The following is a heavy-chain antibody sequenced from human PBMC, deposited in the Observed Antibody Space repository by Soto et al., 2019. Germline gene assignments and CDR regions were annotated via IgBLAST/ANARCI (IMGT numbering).Heavy chain of an antibody. CDR1: GYTFTSYG. V-gene: IGHV1-3*01. CDR2: IHPGNGNT. Sequence: QVQLVQSGAEVKKPGASVKVSCKASGYTFTSYGMNWVRQAPGRGLEWMGWIHPGNGNTKYSQKFQGRVIIDRDTSASTADMELSSLRSEDTAGYYCARGGYFDSSNYLAYWGLGTLVTVSS. D-gene: IGHD3-22*01. CDR3: ARGGYFDSSNYLAY. J-gene: IGHJ1*01.